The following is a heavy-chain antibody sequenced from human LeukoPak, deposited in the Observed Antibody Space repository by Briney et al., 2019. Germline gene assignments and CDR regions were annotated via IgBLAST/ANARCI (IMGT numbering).Heavy chain of an antibody. CDR1: GFTFSSYS. J-gene: IGHJ4*02. D-gene: IGHD2-15*01. V-gene: IGHV3-48*01. Sequence: PGGSLRLSCAASGFTFSSYSMNWVRQAPGKGLEWVSYISSSSSTIYYADSVKGRFTISRDNAKNSLYLQMNSLRAEDTAAYYCARPECSGGSCYSLSWGQGTLVTVSS. CDR2: ISSSSSTI. CDR3: ARPECSGGSCYSLS.